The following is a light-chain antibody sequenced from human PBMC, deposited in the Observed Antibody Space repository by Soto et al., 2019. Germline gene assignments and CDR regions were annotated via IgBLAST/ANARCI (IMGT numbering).Light chain of an antibody. V-gene: IGKV3-11*01. Sequence: EIVLTQSPATLSLSPGDRATLSCRASQSVSSYLAWYQQKPGQAPRLLXYDASNRATGIPARFSGSGSGTDLTLTISSLETEDFAAYYCQQRSNWPPITFGQGTRLEIK. CDR1: QSVSSY. J-gene: IGKJ5*01. CDR2: DAS. CDR3: QQRSNWPPIT.